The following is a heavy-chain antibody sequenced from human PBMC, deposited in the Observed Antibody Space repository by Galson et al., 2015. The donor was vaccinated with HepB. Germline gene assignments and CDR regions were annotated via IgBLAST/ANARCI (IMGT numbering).Heavy chain of an antibody. D-gene: IGHD6-19*01. Sequence: SLRLSCAASRFTFSSYAMSWVRQAPGKGLEWVSAISGSGGSTYYADSVKGRFTISRDNSKNTLYLQMNSLRAEDAAVYYCAKDSSGWYGYYYGMDVWGQGTTVTVSS. V-gene: IGHV3-23*01. J-gene: IGHJ6*02. CDR1: RFTFSSYA. CDR2: ISGSGGST. CDR3: AKDSSGWYGYYYGMDV.